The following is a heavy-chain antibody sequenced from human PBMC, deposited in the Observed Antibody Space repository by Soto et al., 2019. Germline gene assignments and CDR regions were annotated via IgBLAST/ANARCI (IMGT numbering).Heavy chain of an antibody. V-gene: IGHV3-11*01. D-gene: IGHD5-18*01. CDR2: ISSSGRTI. CDR1: GFTFSDYY. Sequence: LRHSCAASGFTFSDYYMSWIRQAPGKGLEWVSYISSSGRTIYYADSVKGRFTISRDNAKNSLYLQMNRLRAENTAVYYCARVMNSYGFGVEYCGPGALVPVSS. CDR3: ARVMNSYGFGVEY. J-gene: IGHJ4*02.